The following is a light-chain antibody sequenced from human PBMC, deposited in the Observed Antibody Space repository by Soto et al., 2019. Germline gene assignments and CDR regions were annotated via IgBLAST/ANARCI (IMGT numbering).Light chain of an antibody. CDR1: QGITSW. CDR3: QQSSSFPLT. J-gene: IGKJ4*01. CDR2: AAS. V-gene: IGKV1-12*01. Sequence: DIQMTQSPSSLSASVGDRVTITCRATQGITSWLALDQQKPGRAPKLLIYAASSVQSGVPSRFSGSGSGKDFTLTISSVQPEDFATYYCQQSSSFPLTFGGGTKVEIK.